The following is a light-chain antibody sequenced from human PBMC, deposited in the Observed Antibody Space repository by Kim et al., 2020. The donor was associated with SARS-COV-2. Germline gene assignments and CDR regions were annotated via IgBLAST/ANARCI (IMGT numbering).Light chain of an antibody. J-gene: IGLJ3*02. CDR1: RASIPGHC. Sequence: GTTVTLSCTGRRASIPGHCVQWYQQRPGRAPTTVIYEDNQSPSGVPDRFSGSIDSSSNSASLTISGLKTEDEADYYCQSYDSSNQVFGGGTQLTVL. CDR3: QSYDSSNQV. CDR2: EDN. V-gene: IGLV6-57*02.